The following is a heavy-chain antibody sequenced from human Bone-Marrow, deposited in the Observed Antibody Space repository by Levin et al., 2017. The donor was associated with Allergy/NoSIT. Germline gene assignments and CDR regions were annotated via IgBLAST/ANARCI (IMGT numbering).Heavy chain of an antibody. D-gene: IGHD4-17*01. J-gene: IGHJ6*03. CDR1: GFTFSTSA. Sequence: GESLKISCAASGFTFSTSAMSWVRQAPGKGLEWVSGISVSGGRTNYADSVKGRFTIDRDISKNTLYLHMNSLRAEDTAVYYCAKDQVSGDYGSGGTFYFYYYMDVWGKGTPVTVSS. V-gene: IGHV3-23*01. CDR2: ISVSGGRT. CDR3: AKDQVSGDYGSGGTFYFYYYMDV.